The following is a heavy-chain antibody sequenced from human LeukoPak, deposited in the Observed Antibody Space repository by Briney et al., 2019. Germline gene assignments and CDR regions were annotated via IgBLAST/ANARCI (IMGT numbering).Heavy chain of an antibody. Sequence: GGSLRLSCAASGFTVSSNYMSWVRQAPGKGLEWVSVTYSGGSTDYADSVKGRFTISRDNSKNTLYLQKNSLRAEDTAVYYCATRSSGWGQGTLVTVSS. D-gene: IGHD6-19*01. V-gene: IGHV3-53*01. J-gene: IGHJ4*02. CDR2: TYSGGST. CDR1: GFTVSSNY. CDR3: ATRSSG.